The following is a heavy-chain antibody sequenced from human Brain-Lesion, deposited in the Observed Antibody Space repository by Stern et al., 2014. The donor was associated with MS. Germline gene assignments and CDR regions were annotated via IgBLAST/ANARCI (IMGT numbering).Heavy chain of an antibody. CDR2: IFNSGST. J-gene: IGHJ6*02. V-gene: IGHV4-61*02. Sequence: VQLVESGPGLVKPSQTLSLSCTVSGGSISSGGYYWSWIRQPAGKGLEWIGRIFNSGSTSYNPPRKSRVPISIDTSKNQFSLRLNSMTAADTAVYYCARGRVVPGFQYYATDVWGQGTTVIVSS. D-gene: IGHD2-2*01. CDR1: GGSISSGGYY. CDR3: ARGRVVPGFQYYATDV.